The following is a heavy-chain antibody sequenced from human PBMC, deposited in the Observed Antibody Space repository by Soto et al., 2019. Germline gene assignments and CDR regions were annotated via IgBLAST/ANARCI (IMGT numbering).Heavy chain of an antibody. CDR3: AKDAFIAAAVGYFDY. Sequence: GGSLRLSCAASGFTFSSYGMHWVRQAPGKGLEWVAVISYDGSNKYYADSVKGRFTISRDNSKNTLYLQMNSLGAEDTAVYYCAKDAFIAAAVGYFDYWGQGT. CDR2: ISYDGSNK. J-gene: IGHJ4*02. CDR1: GFTFSSYG. D-gene: IGHD6-13*01. V-gene: IGHV3-30*18.